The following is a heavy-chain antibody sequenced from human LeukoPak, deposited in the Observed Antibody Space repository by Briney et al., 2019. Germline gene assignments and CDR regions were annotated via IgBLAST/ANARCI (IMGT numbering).Heavy chain of an antibody. D-gene: IGHD6-13*01. J-gene: IGHJ5*02. CDR3: ACRDLTSTWSFP. Sequence: GESLKISCQGFGYSFTSYWIGWVRQMPGKGMEWMGVIYPGDSRIRYNPSFQGQVTISVDKSISTAYLQWVSLKASDTAMYYCACRDLTSTWSFPWGQGTLVTVSS. V-gene: IGHV5-51*01. CDR1: GYSFTSYW. CDR2: IYPGDSRI.